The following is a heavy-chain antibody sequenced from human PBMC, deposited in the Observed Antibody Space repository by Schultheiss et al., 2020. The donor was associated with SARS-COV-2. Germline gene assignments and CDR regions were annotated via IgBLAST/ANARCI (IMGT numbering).Heavy chain of an antibody. V-gene: IGHV4-34*01. CDR1: GGSFSGYY. CDR2: INHSGST. CDR3: GPSRGSNRHYGSGSPRHD. J-gene: IGHJ4*02. Sequence: SETLSLTCAVYGGSFSGYYWSWIRQPPGKGLEWIGEINHSGSTNYNPSLKSRVTISVDTSKNQFSLKLSSVTAADTAVYYCGPSRGSNRHYGSGSPRHDWGQGTLVTRLL. D-gene: IGHD3-10*01.